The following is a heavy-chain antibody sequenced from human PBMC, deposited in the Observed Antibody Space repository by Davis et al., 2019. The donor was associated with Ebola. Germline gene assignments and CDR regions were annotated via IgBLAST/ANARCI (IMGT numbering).Heavy chain of an antibody. Sequence: PSETLSLTCTVSGGSISSSSYYWGWIRQPPGKGLEWIGSIYYSGSTYYNPSLKSRVTISVDTSKNQFSLKLSSVTAADTAVYYCARGGPKYGMDVWGKGTTVTVSS. CDR1: GGSISSSSYY. J-gene: IGHJ6*04. CDR3: ARGGPKYGMDV. CDR2: IYYSGST. V-gene: IGHV4-39*07.